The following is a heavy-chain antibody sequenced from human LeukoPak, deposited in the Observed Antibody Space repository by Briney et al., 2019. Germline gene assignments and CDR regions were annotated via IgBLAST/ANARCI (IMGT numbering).Heavy chain of an antibody. Sequence: GGSLRLSCAASGFTFSSYEMNWVRQAPGKGLEWVSYISSSGSTISYADAVKGRFTISRDNAKNSLYLQMNSLRAEDTAVYYCAELGITMIGGVWGKGTTVTISS. V-gene: IGHV3-48*03. J-gene: IGHJ6*04. D-gene: IGHD3-10*02. CDR1: GFTFSSYE. CDR2: ISSSGSTI. CDR3: AELGITMIGGV.